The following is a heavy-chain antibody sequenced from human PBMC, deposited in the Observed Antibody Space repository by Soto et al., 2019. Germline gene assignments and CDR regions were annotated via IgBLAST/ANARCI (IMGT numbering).Heavy chain of an antibody. D-gene: IGHD2-21*01. CDR3: GYGPYSPHEYYCYGVDV. CDR1: GFTLSSRA. CDR2: INARRDAT. J-gene: IGHJ6*02. V-gene: IGHV3-23*01. Sequence: PGGSLRFSCAASGFTLSSRALPWVRQAPGKGLEWVSLINARRDATYYGYSVKGRFTISRDISKNTLYLQMHSLRAEETALYYCGYGPYSPHEYYCYGVDVWGLGTTVTISS.